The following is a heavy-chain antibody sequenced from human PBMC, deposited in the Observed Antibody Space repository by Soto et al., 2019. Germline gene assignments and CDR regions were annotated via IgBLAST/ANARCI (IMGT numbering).Heavy chain of an antibody. D-gene: IGHD3-10*01. CDR2: ISGGGEAT. J-gene: IGHJ2*01. CDR1: GFTFSGYA. V-gene: IGHV3-23*01. CDR3: ARKVSGSTGRPDLWYFDL. Sequence: EVQLLDSGGGLVQPGGSLRLSCAASGFTFSGYALTWVRQAPGKGLEWVSSISGGGEATFYADSVKGRFTISRENYKNTLYLQMNTLRAEDTAVYYCARKVSGSTGRPDLWYFDLWGRGTLVTVAS.